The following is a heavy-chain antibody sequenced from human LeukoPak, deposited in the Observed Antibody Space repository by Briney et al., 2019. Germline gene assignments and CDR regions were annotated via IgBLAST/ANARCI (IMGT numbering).Heavy chain of an antibody. CDR3: VGYYVGKFDY. Sequence: PGRSLRLSCAASALFVSDTYMSWVRQAPGQGLEWVSLIYTSGITKYTDSVKGRFTISRDNAKNTLYLQMNTLSAEDTAVYYCVGYYVGKFDYWGQGALVTVSS. CDR1: ALFVSDTY. D-gene: IGHD4-23*01. J-gene: IGHJ4*02. CDR2: IYTSGIT. V-gene: IGHV3-66*02.